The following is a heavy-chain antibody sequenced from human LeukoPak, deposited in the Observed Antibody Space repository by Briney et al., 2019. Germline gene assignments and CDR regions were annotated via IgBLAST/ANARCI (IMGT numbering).Heavy chain of an antibody. CDR1: GGTFSSYA. Sequence: ASVKVSCKASGGTFSSYAISWVRQAPGQGLEWMGGIIPIFGTANYAQKFQGRVTITADESTSTAYIELSSLRSEDTAVYYCARGGYCSGGSCYSWSLKDNWFDPWGQGTLVTVSS. CDR2: IIPIFGTA. V-gene: IGHV1-69*13. CDR3: ARGGYCSGGSCYSWSLKDNWFDP. D-gene: IGHD2-15*01. J-gene: IGHJ5*02.